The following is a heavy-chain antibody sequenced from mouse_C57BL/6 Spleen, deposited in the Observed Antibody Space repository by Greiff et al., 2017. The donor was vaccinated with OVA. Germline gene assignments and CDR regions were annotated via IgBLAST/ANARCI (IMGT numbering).Heavy chain of an antibody. D-gene: IGHD1-1*01. CDR2: ISYDGSN. CDR3: ARGLLRSPMDY. V-gene: IGHV3-6*01. J-gene: IGHJ4*01. Sequence: DVQLQESGPGLVKPSQSLSLTCSVTGYSITSGYYWNWIRQFPGNKLEWMGYISYDGSNNYNPSLKNRISITRDTSKNQFFLKLNSVTTEDTATYYCARGLLRSPMDYWGQGTSVTVSS. CDR1: GYSITSGYY.